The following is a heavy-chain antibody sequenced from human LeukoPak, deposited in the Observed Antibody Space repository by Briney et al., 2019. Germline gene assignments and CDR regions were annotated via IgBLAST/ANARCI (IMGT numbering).Heavy chain of an antibody. Sequence: SETLSLTCTVSGGSISSGGYYWSWIRQHPGKGLEWIGYIYYSGSTYYNPSLKSRVTISVDTSKNQFSLKLSSVTAADTAVYYCARAQWGAGDYWGQGTLVTASS. CDR3: ARAQWGAGDY. D-gene: IGHD1-26*01. V-gene: IGHV4-31*03. J-gene: IGHJ4*02. CDR1: GGSISSGGYY. CDR2: IYYSGST.